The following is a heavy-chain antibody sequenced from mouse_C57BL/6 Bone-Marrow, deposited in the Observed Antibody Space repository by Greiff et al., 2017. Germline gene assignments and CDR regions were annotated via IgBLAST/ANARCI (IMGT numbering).Heavy chain of an antibody. V-gene: IGHV14-4*01. Sequence: EVQLQQSGAELVRPGASVKLSCTASGFNIKDDYMHWVKQSPEQGLEWIGWIDPENGDTEYASKFQGTATITADTSSNTAYLQLSSLTSEDTAVYYCTTRSTMVTTGVLFDYWGQGTTLTVSS. CDR3: TTRSTMVTTGVLFDY. CDR1: GFNIKDDY. CDR2: IDPENGDT. J-gene: IGHJ2*01. D-gene: IGHD2-2*01.